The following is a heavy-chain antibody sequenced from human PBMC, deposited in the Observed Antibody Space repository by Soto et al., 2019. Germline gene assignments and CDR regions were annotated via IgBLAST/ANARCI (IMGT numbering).Heavy chain of an antibody. Sequence: SETLSLTCAVYGGSFSGYYWSWIRQPPGKGLEWIGEINHSGSTNYNPSLKSRVTISVDTSKNQFSLKLSSETAADTAVYYCARGDPIGGIAAAGTSHAEYFQHWGQGTLVTVSS. CDR1: GGSFSGYY. V-gene: IGHV4-34*01. CDR2: INHSGST. CDR3: ARGDPIGGIAAAGTSHAEYFQH. J-gene: IGHJ1*01. D-gene: IGHD6-13*01.